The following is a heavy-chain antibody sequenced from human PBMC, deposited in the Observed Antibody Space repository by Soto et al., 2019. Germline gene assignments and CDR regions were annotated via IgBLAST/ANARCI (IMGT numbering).Heavy chain of an antibody. Sequence: ASVKVSCKASGYIFINYYMHWVRQAPGQGLEWMAKINPSGGSTNYAQKFQGRITITRDRSTSTVFMDLSGLRSQDTAVYFCARGNNYFSGTYAKIDYSGQGTLVTAPQ. CDR2: INPSGGST. CDR3: ARGNNYFSGTYAKIDY. V-gene: IGHV1-46*01. J-gene: IGHJ4*02. D-gene: IGHD3-10*01. CDR1: GYIFINYY.